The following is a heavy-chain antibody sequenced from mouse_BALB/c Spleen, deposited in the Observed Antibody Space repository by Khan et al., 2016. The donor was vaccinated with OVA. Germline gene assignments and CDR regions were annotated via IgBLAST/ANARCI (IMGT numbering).Heavy chain of an antibody. CDR1: GFDFSRYW. J-gene: IGHJ3*01. CDR2: INPDSSTI. D-gene: IGHD2-2*01. V-gene: IGHV4-1*02. CDR3: VREDGYDGPRFAY. Sequence: EVKLLESGGGLVQPGGSLKVSCAASGFDFSRYWMSWVRQAPGKGLEWIGEINPDSSTINYTPSLKGKFIISRDNDKNTLYLQMSKVRSEDTDLYYCVREDGYDGPRFAYWGQGTLVTVSA.